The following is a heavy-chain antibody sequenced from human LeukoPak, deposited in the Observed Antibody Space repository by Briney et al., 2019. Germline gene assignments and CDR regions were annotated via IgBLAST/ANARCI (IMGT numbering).Heavy chain of an antibody. D-gene: IGHD1-1*01. CDR2: IYYSGST. J-gene: IGHJ2*01. CDR1: GGSISSYY. Sequence: SETLSLTXTVSGGSISSYYWSWIRQPPGKGLEWIGYIYYSGSTNYNPSLKSRVTISVDTSKNQFSLKLSSVTAADTAMYYCARGSTGVYWYLDVWGRGTLVTVSS. V-gene: IGHV4-59*01. CDR3: ARGSTGVYWYLDV.